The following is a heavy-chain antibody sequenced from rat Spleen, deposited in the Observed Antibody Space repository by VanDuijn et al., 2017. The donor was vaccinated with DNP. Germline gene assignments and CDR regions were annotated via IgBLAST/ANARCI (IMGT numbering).Heavy chain of an antibody. J-gene: IGHJ2*01. CDR2: ISNTGDHT. CDR3: ATVLCDY. V-gene: IGHV5-31*01. CDR1: GFTFNNHW. D-gene: IGHD3-2*01. Sequence: EVQLVESGGGLVQPGGSLKLSCVASGFTFNNHWMTWIRQAPGKGLEWVASISNTGDHTYYSDSVKGRFSLSRDNAKSTLYWQLNSLRSEDTATYYCATVLCDYWGQGVMVTVSS.